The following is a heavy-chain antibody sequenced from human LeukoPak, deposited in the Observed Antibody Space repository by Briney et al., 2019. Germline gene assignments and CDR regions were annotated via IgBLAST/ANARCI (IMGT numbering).Heavy chain of an antibody. J-gene: IGHJ5*02. Sequence: PSETLSLTCTVSGGSISSSSYYWGWIRQPQGKGLEWIGSIYYSGSTYYNPSLKSRVTISVDTSKNQFSLKLSSVTAADTAMYYCARHSRGYSYPNWFDPWGQGTLVTVSS. V-gene: IGHV4-39*01. CDR3: ARHSRGYSYPNWFDP. D-gene: IGHD5-18*01. CDR1: GGSISSSSYY. CDR2: IYYSGST.